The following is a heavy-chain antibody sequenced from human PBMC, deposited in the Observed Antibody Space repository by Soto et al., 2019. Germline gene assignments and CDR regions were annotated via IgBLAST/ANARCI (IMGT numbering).Heavy chain of an antibody. CDR1: GFTFSSYA. V-gene: IGHV3-23*01. CDR3: AKNLGYCSSTSCPERYYYYYYMDV. Sequence: GGSLRLSCAASGFTFSSYAMSWVRQAPGKGLEWVSAISGSGGSTYYADSVKGRFTISRDNSKNTLYLQMNSLRAEDTAVYYCAKNLGYCSSTSCPERYYYYYYMDVWGKGTTVTVSS. J-gene: IGHJ6*03. D-gene: IGHD2-2*01. CDR2: ISGSGGST.